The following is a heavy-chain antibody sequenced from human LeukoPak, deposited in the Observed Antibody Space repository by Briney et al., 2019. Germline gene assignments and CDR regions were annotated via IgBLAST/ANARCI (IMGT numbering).Heavy chain of an antibody. D-gene: IGHD5-18*01. CDR2: IYYSGST. Sequence: PSETLSLTCTVSGGSLSSSSHYWGWLRQPPGKGLEWIGSIYYSGSTYYNPSLKSRVTISVDTSKNQFSLKLSSVTAADTAVYYCARDAIQLWLGMDVWGKGTTVTISS. CDR1: GGSLSSSSHY. J-gene: IGHJ6*04. V-gene: IGHV4-39*07. CDR3: ARDAIQLWLGMDV.